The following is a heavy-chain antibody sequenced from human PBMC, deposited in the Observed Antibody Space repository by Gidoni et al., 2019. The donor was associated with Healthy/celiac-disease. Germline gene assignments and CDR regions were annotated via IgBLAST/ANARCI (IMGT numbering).Heavy chain of an antibody. CDR2: INHSGST. CDR3: ARGHGIAAAGSLAYFDY. Sequence: QVQLQQWGAGLLKPSETLSLTCAVYGGSFSGYYWSWIRQPPGKGLEWIGEINHSGSTNYNPSLKSRVTISVDTSKNQFSLKLSSVTAADTAVYYCARGHGIAAAGSLAYFDYWGQGTLVTVSS. CDR1: GGSFSGYY. J-gene: IGHJ4*02. D-gene: IGHD6-13*01. V-gene: IGHV4-34*01.